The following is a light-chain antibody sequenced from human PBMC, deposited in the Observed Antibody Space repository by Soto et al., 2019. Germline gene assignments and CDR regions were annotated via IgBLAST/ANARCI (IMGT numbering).Light chain of an antibody. CDR1: QSISSW. Sequence: DIQMTQSPSTLSVSVGDRVTITCRASQSISSWLAWYQQKPGKAPKLLIYKASSLESGVPSRFSGSGSGTEFTLTISSLQSDDFATYYCQQYKTYAYTFGQGTKLEIK. V-gene: IGKV1-5*03. J-gene: IGKJ2*01. CDR3: QQYKTYAYT. CDR2: KAS.